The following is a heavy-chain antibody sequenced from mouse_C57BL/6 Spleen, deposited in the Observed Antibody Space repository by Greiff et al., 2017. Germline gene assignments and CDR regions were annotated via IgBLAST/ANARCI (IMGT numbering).Heavy chain of an antibody. J-gene: IGHJ4*01. CDR1: GFTFSDYG. CDR3: ATMVTTYYYAMDY. V-gene: IGHV5-17*01. Sequence: EVKLVESGGGLVKPGGSLKLSCAASGFTFSDYGMHWVRQAPEKGLEWVAYISSGSSTIYYADTVKGRFTISRDNAKNTLFLQMTSLRSEDTAMYYCATMVTTYYYAMDYWGQGTSVTGAS. D-gene: IGHD2-2*01. CDR2: ISSGSSTI.